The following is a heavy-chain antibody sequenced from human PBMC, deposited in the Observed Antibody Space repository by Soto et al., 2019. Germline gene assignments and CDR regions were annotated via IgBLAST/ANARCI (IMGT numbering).Heavy chain of an antibody. J-gene: IGHJ3*02. CDR1: GFTFSSYA. Sequence: PGGSLRLSCAASGFTFSSYAMHWVRQAPGKGLEWVAVISYDGSNKYYADSVKGRFTISRDNSKNTLYLQMNSLRAEDTAVYYCARDGAYDSSGPGALDIWGQGTMVTVSS. V-gene: IGHV3-30-3*01. CDR3: ARDGAYDSSGPGALDI. D-gene: IGHD3-22*01. CDR2: ISYDGSNK.